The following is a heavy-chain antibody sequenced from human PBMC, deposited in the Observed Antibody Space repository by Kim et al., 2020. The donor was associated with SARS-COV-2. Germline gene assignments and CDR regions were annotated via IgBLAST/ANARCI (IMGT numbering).Heavy chain of an antibody. CDR1: GFTFSSYA. J-gene: IGHJ3*02. CDR2: IYSGGSST. V-gene: IGHV3-23*03. CDR3: AKFPDAFDI. Sequence: GGSLRLSCTASGFTFSSYAMSWVRQAPGKGLEWVSVIYSGGSSTYYADSVKGRFTISRDNSKNTLYLQMNSLRAEDTAVYYCAKFPDAFDIWGQGTMVTVSS.